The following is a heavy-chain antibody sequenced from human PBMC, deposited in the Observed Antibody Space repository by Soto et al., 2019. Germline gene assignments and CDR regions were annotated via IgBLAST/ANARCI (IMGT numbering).Heavy chain of an antibody. J-gene: IGHJ4*02. CDR1: GFTFSSYA. V-gene: IGHV3-23*01. Sequence: GGSLRLSCAASGFTFSSYAMSWVRQAPGKGLEWVSAISGSGGSTYYADSVKGRFTISRDNSKNTLYLQMNSLRAEDTAVYYCAKDSGLYSSSWYPYFDYWGQGTLVTVSS. CDR3: AKDSGLYSSSWYPYFDY. CDR2: ISGSGGST. D-gene: IGHD6-13*01.